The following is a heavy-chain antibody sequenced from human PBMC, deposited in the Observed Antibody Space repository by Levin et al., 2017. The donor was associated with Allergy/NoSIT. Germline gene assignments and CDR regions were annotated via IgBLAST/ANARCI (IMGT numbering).Heavy chain of an antibody. CDR2: IFYTGTT. V-gene: IGHV4-39*07. Sequence: PSETLSLTCSVSGGSISSSNYYWGWIRQPPGKGLEWIGSIFYTGTTHYNPSLKSRVTISVDTSKNQFSLKLRSVTAADTAVYYCAREEITMIRGVPFDYWGQGTLVTVSS. CDR1: GGSISSSNYY. D-gene: IGHD3-10*01. J-gene: IGHJ4*02. CDR3: AREEITMIRGVPFDY.